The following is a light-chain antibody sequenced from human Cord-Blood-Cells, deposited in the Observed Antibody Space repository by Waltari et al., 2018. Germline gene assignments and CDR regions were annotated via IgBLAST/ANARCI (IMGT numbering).Light chain of an antibody. J-gene: IGLJ3*02. Sequence: QSALTQPASVSGSPGQSIPISCTVTSSEVGGYNYVSWYQQHPGKAPKLMIYDVSNRPSGVSNRFSGSKSGNTASLTISGLQAEDEADYYCSSYTSSSTVFGGGTKLTVL. CDR1: SSEVGGYNY. CDR3: SSYTSSSTV. V-gene: IGLV2-14*01. CDR2: DVS.